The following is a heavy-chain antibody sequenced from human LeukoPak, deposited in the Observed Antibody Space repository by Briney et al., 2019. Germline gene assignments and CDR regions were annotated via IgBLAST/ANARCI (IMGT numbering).Heavy chain of an antibody. J-gene: IGHJ4*02. V-gene: IGHV4-34*09. CDR1: GGSFSGYY. D-gene: IGHD3-22*01. CDR2: INHSGST. Sequence: PSETLSPTCAVYGGSFSGYYWSWIRQPPGKGLEWIGEINHSGSTNYNPSLKSRVTISVDTSKNQFSLKLSSVTAADTAVYYCARDRYYYDSSGYRYFDYWGQGTLVTVSS. CDR3: ARDRYYYDSSGYRYFDY.